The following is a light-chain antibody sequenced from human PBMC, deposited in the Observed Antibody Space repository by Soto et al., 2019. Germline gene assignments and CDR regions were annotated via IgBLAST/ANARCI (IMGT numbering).Light chain of an antibody. V-gene: IGKV1-39*01. CDR3: QQSYTTVYT. CDR1: QTISSW. Sequence: DVQMTQSPSTLSASVGDRVTITCRASQTISSWLAWYQQKPGKAPTLLIYDATTLQSGVPSRFSGLGSGTDFTLTITSLQPEDSATYFCQQSYTTVYTFGLGTKVDI. J-gene: IGKJ2*01. CDR2: DAT.